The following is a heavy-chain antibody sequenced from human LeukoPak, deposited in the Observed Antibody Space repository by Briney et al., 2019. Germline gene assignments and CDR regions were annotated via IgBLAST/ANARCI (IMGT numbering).Heavy chain of an antibody. Sequence: GGSLRLSCAASGFTFDDYGMSWVRQAPGKGLEWVSGINWNGGSTGYADSVKGRFTISRDNAKNSLYLQMNSLRAEDTALYYCARREGYSSSRYYMDVWGKGTTVTVSS. CDR3: ARREGYSSSRYYMDV. CDR1: GFTFDDYG. D-gene: IGHD6-13*01. V-gene: IGHV3-20*04. CDR2: INWNGGST. J-gene: IGHJ6*03.